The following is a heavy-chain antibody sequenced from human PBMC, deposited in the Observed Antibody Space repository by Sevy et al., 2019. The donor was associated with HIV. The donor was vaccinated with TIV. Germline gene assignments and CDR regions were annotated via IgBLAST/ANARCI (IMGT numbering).Heavy chain of an antibody. Sequence: GGSLRLSCEASGFTFSKYSMSWVRQPPGKGLEWVSTLSFGCGEINYADSVKGRFTISRDNSKSSVYLQMNNLRPEDTAVYYCAREGCTKPHDYWGQGTLVTVFS. V-gene: IGHV3-23*01. CDR1: GFTFSKYS. J-gene: IGHJ4*02. CDR2: LSFGCGEI. D-gene: IGHD2-8*01. CDR3: AREGCTKPHDY.